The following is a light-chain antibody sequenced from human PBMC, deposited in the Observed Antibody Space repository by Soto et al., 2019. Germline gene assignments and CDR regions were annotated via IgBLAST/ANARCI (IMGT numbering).Light chain of an antibody. CDR3: QQYGSSPPSWT. CDR1: QSVSSSY. V-gene: IGKV3-20*01. Sequence: ESVLTQSPGTLSLSPGERATLSCRASQSVSSSYLAWYQQKPGQAPRLLIYGASSRATGIPDRFSGSGSVTDFTLTISRLEPEDFAVYYCQQYGSSPPSWTFGQGTKVEIK. CDR2: GAS. J-gene: IGKJ1*01.